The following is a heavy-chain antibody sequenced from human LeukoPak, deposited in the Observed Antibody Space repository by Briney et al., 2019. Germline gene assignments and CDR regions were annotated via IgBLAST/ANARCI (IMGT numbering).Heavy chain of an antibody. CDR3: AKDPGIAEYFDY. V-gene: IGHV3-23*01. J-gene: IGHJ4*02. Sequence: PGGSLRLSCAASGFTFSSYAMSWVRQAPAKGLEWVSAISGSGGSTYYADSVKGRFTISRDNSKNTLYLQMNSLRAEDTAVYYCAKDPGIAEYFDYWGQGTLVTVSS. D-gene: IGHD6-13*01. CDR2: ISGSGGST. CDR1: GFTFSSYA.